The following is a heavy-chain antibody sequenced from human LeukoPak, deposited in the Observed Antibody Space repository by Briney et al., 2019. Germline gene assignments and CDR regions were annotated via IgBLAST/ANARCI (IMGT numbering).Heavy chain of an antibody. CDR3: TTDLTYDSSGYYAFDI. D-gene: IGHD3-22*01. Sequence: GGSLRLSCAASGFAFNNAGMNWVRQAPGKGLEWVGLIKSKTDGGTTDYAAPVKGRFTTSRDDSKNTLYLQMNSLKTEDTAVYYCTTDLTYDSSGYYAFDIWGQWTMITVSS. CDR1: GFAFNNAG. V-gene: IGHV3-15*01. J-gene: IGHJ3*02. CDR2: IKSKTDGGTT.